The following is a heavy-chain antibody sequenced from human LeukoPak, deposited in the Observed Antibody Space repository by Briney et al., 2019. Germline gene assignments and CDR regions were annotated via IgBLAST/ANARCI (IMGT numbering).Heavy chain of an antibody. Sequence: SETLSLTCTVSGGSISSYYWSWIRQPPGKGLEWIGYIYYSGSTNYNPSLKSRVTISVDTSKNQFSLKLSSVTAADTAVYYCARVTSTSDTFDYWGQGTLATVSS. CDR3: ARVTSTSDTFDY. V-gene: IGHV4-59*01. D-gene: IGHD2-2*01. J-gene: IGHJ4*02. CDR1: GGSISSYY. CDR2: IYYSGST.